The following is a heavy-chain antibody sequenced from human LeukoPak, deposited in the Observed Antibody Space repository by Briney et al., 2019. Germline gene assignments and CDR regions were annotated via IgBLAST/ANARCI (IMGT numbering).Heavy chain of an antibody. V-gene: IGHV3-23*01. D-gene: IGHD2-15*01. Sequence: GGSLRLSCAASGFTFSSYAMSWVRQAPGKGLEWVSAISGSGGSTYYADSVKGRFTISRDNSKNTPYLQMNSLRAEDTAVYYCAKILMRAEYFQHWGQGTLVTVSS. J-gene: IGHJ1*01. CDR2: ISGSGGST. CDR1: GFTFSSYA. CDR3: AKILMRAEYFQH.